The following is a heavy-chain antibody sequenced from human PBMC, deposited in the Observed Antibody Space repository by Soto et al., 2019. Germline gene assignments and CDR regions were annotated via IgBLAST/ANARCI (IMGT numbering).Heavy chain of an antibody. CDR2: IYYSGST. CDR3: ARVGNMVRGVIQLDP. D-gene: IGHD3-10*01. J-gene: IGHJ5*02. V-gene: IGHV4-59*01. CDR1: GGSISSYY. Sequence: SETLSLTCTVSGGSISSYYWSWIRQPPGKGLEWIGYIYYSGSTNYNPSLKSRVTISVDTSKNQFSLKMSSVTAADTAVYYCARVGNMVRGVIQLDPWGQGTLVTVYS.